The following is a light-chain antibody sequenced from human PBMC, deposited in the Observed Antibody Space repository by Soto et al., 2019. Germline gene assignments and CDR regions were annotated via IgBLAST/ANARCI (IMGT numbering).Light chain of an antibody. Sequence: QSALTQPASVSGSPGQSITIPCTGTSNDIGGYNYVSWYQQFPGKAPKLIIYEVTNRPSGVSFRFSGSKSRNTASLTISGLQAEDEDGHHCSSYSSTSTRRLFGAGTQLTVL. J-gene: IGLJ7*01. CDR3: SSYSSTSTRRL. CDR2: EVT. V-gene: IGLV2-14*03. CDR1: SNDIGGYNY.